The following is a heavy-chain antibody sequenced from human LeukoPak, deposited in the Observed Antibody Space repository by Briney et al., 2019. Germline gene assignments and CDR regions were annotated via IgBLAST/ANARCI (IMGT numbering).Heavy chain of an antibody. D-gene: IGHD3-22*01. Sequence: GGSLRLSCAASGFTVSSNYMSWVRQAPGKGLEWVSVIYSGGSTYYADSVKGRFTISRDNSKNTLYLQMNSLRAEDTAVYYCARPHGDIIGYYLDYWGQGTLVTVSS. CDR3: ARPHGDIIGYYLDY. CDR2: IYSGGST. J-gene: IGHJ4*02. CDR1: GFTVSSNY. V-gene: IGHV3-53*01.